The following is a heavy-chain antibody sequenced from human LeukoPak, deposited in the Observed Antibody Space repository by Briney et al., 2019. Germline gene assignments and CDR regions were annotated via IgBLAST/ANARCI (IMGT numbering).Heavy chain of an antibody. CDR1: GYTFTSYG. D-gene: IGHD3-3*01. CDR2: ISAYNGNT. Sequence: ASVKVSCKASGYTFTSYGISWVRQAPGQGLEWMGWISAYNGNTNYAQKLQGRVTMTTDTSTSTAYMELRSLRSDDTAVYYCARGLLRITIFGVVLQYFDYWGQGTLVTVSS. V-gene: IGHV1-18*01. J-gene: IGHJ4*02. CDR3: ARGLLRITIFGVVLQYFDY.